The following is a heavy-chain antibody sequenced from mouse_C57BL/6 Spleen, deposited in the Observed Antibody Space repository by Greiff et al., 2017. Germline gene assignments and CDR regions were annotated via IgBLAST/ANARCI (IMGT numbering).Heavy chain of an antibody. CDR3: TIGGIYYGYDGCAY. V-gene: IGHV1-74*01. J-gene: IGHJ3*01. Sequence: HVQLQQPGAELVKPGASVKVSCKASGYTFTSYWMHWVQQRPGQGLAWIGCIHPSASATNYNQKFRGKATLAVDKSSIIAYMKRSSLASEDSAVYYCTIGGIYYGYDGCAYWGQGTLGTGSA. CDR1: GYTFTSYW. CDR2: IHPSASAT. D-gene: IGHD2-2*01.